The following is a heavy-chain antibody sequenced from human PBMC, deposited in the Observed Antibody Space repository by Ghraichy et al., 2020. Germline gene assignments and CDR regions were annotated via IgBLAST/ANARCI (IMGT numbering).Heavy chain of an antibody. CDR2: INHSGST. Sequence: SETLSLTCAVYAGSFSGYYCSWNRQRPGKGQEWIGEINHSGSTNYNPSLKSRVTISVDTSKNQFSLKLSAVTAADTAVYYCARGLPCSCSWYLFGWYFDLWGRGTLVTVSS. CDR1: AGSFSGYY. V-gene: IGHV4-34*01. CDR3: ARGLPCSCSWYLFGWYFDL. D-gene: IGHD6-13*01. J-gene: IGHJ2*01.